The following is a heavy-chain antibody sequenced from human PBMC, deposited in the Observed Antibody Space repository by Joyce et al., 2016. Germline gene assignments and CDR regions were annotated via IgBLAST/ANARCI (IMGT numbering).Heavy chain of an antibody. CDR1: GFTFSTSS. CDR3: ARGGIVYDYSMDL. CDR2: ISSDSTYI. D-gene: IGHD3-22*01. V-gene: IGHV3-21*02. J-gene: IGHJ6*02. Sequence: EVQLVESGGGLVKPGGSLRISCAASGFTFSTSSMSWFLRGPGKGLEWVSDISSDSTYIFYADSVKGRFTVSRDNAKNSLYLQMNSLRAEDTAVFFCARGGIVYDYSMDLWGQGTTVTVSS.